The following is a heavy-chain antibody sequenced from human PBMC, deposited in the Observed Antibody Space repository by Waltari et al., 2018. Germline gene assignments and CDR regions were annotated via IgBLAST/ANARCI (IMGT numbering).Heavy chain of an antibody. CDR1: GGTFSSYA. CDR2: SIPIFGTA. J-gene: IGHJ3*02. CDR3: ADIAVAGYDAFDI. V-gene: IGHV1-69*08. D-gene: IGHD6-19*01. Sequence: QVQLVQSGAEVKKPGSSVKVSCKASGGTFSSYAISWVRQAPGQGLEWMGRSIPIFGTANYAQKFQGRVTITADKSTSTAYMELSSLRSEDTAVYYCADIAVAGYDAFDIWGQGTMVTVSS.